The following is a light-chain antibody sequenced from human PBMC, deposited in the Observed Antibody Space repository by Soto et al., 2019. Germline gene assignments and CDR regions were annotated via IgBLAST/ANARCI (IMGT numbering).Light chain of an antibody. CDR3: QQSYSTPQT. Sequence: DIQMTQSPSSLSASVGDRVTITCRASQSISSYLNWYQQKPGKAPKLLIYAASSLQSGVPSRFSGSGSGSDFTLTISSLHPEDLATYYCQQSYSTPQTFGQGTKVEIK. V-gene: IGKV1-39*01. J-gene: IGKJ1*01. CDR2: AAS. CDR1: QSISSY.